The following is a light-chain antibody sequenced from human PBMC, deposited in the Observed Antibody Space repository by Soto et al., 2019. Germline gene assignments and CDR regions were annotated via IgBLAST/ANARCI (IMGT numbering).Light chain of an antibody. V-gene: IGKV1-33*01. Sequence: DIQMTQSPSSLSASVGDRVTITCQASQGISNYLNWYQQKPGKAPKLLIYDASNLETGVPSRFGGSGSGTDFTFNISSLQPEDIATYYCQQYDNLPLTVGGGTKVDIK. CDR2: DAS. CDR1: QGISNY. CDR3: QQYDNLPLT. J-gene: IGKJ4*01.